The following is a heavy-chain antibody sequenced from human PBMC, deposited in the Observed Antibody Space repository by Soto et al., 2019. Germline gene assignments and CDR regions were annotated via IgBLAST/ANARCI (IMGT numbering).Heavy chain of an antibody. CDR1: GFTFSSYG. Sequence: QVQLVESGGGVVQPGRSLRLSCAASGFTFSSYGMHWVRQAPGKGLEWVAVISYDGSNKYYADSVKGRFTISRDNSKNTLYLQMNSLRAEDTAVYYCAKIGGYCSSTSCYDFDYWGQGTLVTVSS. J-gene: IGHJ4*02. D-gene: IGHD2-2*01. CDR2: ISYDGSNK. V-gene: IGHV3-30*18. CDR3: AKIGGYCSSTSCYDFDY.